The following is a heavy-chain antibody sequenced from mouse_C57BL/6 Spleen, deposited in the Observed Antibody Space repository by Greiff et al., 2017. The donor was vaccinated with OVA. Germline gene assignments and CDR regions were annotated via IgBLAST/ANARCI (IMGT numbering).Heavy chain of an antibody. J-gene: IGHJ3*01. CDR3: DGNYGGAWFAY. Sequence: EVKLMESGGGLVQPGGSMKLSCVASGFTFSNYWMNWVRQSPEKGLEWVAQIRLKSDNYATHYAESVKGRFTISRDDSKSSVYLQMNNLRAEDTGIYYCDGNYGGAWFAYWGQGTLVTVSA. CDR1: GFTFSNYW. D-gene: IGHD2-1*01. CDR2: IRLKSDNYAT. V-gene: IGHV6-3*01.